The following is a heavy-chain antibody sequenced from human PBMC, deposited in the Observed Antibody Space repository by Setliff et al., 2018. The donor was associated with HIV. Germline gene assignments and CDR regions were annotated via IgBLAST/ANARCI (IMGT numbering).Heavy chain of an antibody. CDR1: AGSFSIFA. V-gene: IGHV1-69*05. CDR2: MMTISSTT. D-gene: IGHD1-26*01. CDR3: ATEGAGGSYQRASALDV. Sequence: SVKVSCKSSAGSFSIFAINWVRQAPGQGLEWMGGMMTISSTTNYARKFQGRVTITTDESTGTAYMELSNLRSEDTAVYYCATEGAGGSYQRASALDVWGQGTMVTVSS. J-gene: IGHJ3*01.